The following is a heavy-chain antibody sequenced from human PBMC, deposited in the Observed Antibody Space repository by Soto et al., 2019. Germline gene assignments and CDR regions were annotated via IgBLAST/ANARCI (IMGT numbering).Heavy chain of an antibody. D-gene: IGHD5-12*01. CDR1: GGTFSSYA. J-gene: IGHJ4*02. Sequence: PRASVKVSCKASGGTFSSYAISWVRQAPGQGLEWMGGIIPIFGTANYAQKFQGRVTITADESTSTAYMELSSLRSEDTAVYYCARPVEMATISRSYLFYWGQGTLVTVS. CDR3: ARPVEMATISRSYLFY. V-gene: IGHV1-69*13. CDR2: IIPIFGTA.